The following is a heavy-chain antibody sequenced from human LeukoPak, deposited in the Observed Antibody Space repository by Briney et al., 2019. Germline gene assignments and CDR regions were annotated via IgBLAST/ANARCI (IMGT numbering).Heavy chain of an antibody. CDR2: ISGSGGST. CDR3: AKDGGWELQHPLPKFDS. D-gene: IGHD1-26*01. CDR1: GFTFSSYA. J-gene: IGHJ4*02. Sequence: GGSLRLSCAASGFTFSSYAMSWVRQAPGKGLEWVSAISGSGGSTYYADSVKGRFTISRDNSKNTLYLQMNSLRAEDTAVYYCAKDGGWELQHPLPKFDSWAQGTLFTVSS. V-gene: IGHV3-23*01.